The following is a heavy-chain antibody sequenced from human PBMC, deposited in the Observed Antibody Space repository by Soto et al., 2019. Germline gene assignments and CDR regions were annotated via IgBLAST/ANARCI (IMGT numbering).Heavy chain of an antibody. V-gene: IGHV1-18*01. Sequence: QVQLVQSGAEVKKPGASVKVSYKASGYTFTSYGISWVRQAPGQGLEWMGWISAYNGNTNYAQKLQGRVTMTTDTSTSTAYMELRSLRSDDTAVYYCAREGVVVVAATLHYYYYYGMDVWGQGTTVTVSS. J-gene: IGHJ6*02. CDR1: GYTFTSYG. CDR3: AREGVVVVAATLHYYYYYGMDV. D-gene: IGHD2-15*01. CDR2: ISAYNGNT.